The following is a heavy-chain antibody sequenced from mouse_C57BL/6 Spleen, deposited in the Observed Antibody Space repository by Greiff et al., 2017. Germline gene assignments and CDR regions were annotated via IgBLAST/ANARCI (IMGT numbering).Heavy chain of an antibody. CDR2: INPSTGGT. CDR3: AHGAWFAY. D-gene: IGHD1-1*02. CDR1: GYSFTGYY. V-gene: IGHV1-42*01. Sequence: EVKLQESGPELVKPGASVKISCKASGYSFTGYYMNWVKQSPEKSLEWIGEINPSTGGTTYNQKFKAKATLTVDKSSSTAYMQLKSLTSEDSAVYYCAHGAWFAYWGQGTLVTVSA. J-gene: IGHJ3*01.